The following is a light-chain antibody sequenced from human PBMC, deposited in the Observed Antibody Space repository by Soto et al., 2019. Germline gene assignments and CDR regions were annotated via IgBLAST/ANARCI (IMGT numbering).Light chain of an antibody. CDR2: RNN. Sequence: QSVLTQPPSASGTHGQRVTLSCSGSSSNIGSNYVYWYQQLPGTAPKLLIYRNNQRPSGVPDRFSGSKSGTSASLAISGLRSEDEADYYCAAWDDSLSGFYVFGTGTKVTVL. J-gene: IGLJ1*01. V-gene: IGLV1-47*01. CDR1: SSNIGSNY. CDR3: AAWDDSLSGFYV.